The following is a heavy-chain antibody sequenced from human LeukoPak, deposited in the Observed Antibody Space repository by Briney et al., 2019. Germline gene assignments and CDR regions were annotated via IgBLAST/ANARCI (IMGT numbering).Heavy chain of an antibody. J-gene: IGHJ4*02. CDR3: ARDRSKGD. V-gene: IGHV3-11*01. CDR1: GFTFGDYY. CDR2: IGSSGSTI. Sequence: GGSLRLSCAASGFTFGDYYMGWIRQAPGKGLEWVSYIGSSGSTIYYADSVKGRFTISRDNAKNSLYLQMNSLRAEDTAVYYCARDRSKGDWGQGTLVTVSP. D-gene: IGHD3-16*01.